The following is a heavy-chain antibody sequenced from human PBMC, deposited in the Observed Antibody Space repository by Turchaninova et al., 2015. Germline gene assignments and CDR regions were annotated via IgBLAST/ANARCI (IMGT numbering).Heavy chain of an antibody. V-gene: IGHV1-2*06. CDR1: GYSFTAYY. J-gene: IGHJ4*02. Sequence: QVQLVQSGAEVREPGASVQVSCKASGYSFTAYYIHWVRQAPGQGLGWMGRTNPDSGGTNYVEKYKGRVTRTRDTSISTAYMELSGLRSDDTAVYYCARAVGKDNYGYGHWGQGTLVTVSS. D-gene: IGHD3-16*01. CDR2: TNPDSGGT. CDR3: ARAVGKDNYGYGH.